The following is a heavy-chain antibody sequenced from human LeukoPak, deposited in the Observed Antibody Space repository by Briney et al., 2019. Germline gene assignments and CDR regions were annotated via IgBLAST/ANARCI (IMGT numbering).Heavy chain of an antibody. Sequence: SETLSLTCTVSGGSVSSDYWSWIRQSPGTGLEWIGYIYYPTTTNYNPSLKSPVTMSLDTSKNHFSLDLTSVTGADTAVYFCATGHSSGWFDYWGQGTLVTVSS. CDR3: ATGHSSGWFDY. J-gene: IGHJ4*02. V-gene: IGHV4-59*02. CDR2: IYYPTTT. D-gene: IGHD6-19*01. CDR1: GGSVSSDY.